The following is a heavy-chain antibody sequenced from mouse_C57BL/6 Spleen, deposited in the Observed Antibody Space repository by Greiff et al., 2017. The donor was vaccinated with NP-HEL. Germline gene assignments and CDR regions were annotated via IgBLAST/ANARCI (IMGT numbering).Heavy chain of an antibody. Sequence: EVQLQQSGAELVRPGASVKLSCTASGFNIKDDYMHWVKQRPGQGLEWIGWIDPENGDTEYASKFQGKATITADTSSNTAYLQLSSLTSEDTAVYYCTTDSSGYVDYWGQGTTLTVSS. V-gene: IGHV14-4*01. J-gene: IGHJ2*01. CDR3: TTDSSGYVDY. CDR2: IDPENGDT. D-gene: IGHD3-2*02. CDR1: GFNIKDDY.